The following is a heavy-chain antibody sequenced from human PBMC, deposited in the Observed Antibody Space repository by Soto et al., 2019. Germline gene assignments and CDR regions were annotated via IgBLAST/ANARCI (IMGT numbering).Heavy chain of an antibody. CDR1: GGSISSYY. J-gene: IGHJ6*02. CDR2: IYYSGST. V-gene: IGHV4-59*01. Sequence: CTVSGGSISSYYWSWIRQPPGKGLEWIGYIYYSGSTNYNPSHKSRVTISVDTSKNQFSLKLSSVTAADTAVFYCARDDVWRAAYGMDVWGQGTTVTVSS. D-gene: IGHD2-21*01. CDR3: ARDDVWRAAYGMDV.